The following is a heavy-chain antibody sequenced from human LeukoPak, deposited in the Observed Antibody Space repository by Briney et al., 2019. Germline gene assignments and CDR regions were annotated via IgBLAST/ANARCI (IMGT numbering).Heavy chain of an antibody. J-gene: IGHJ4*02. CDR2: IRSKAYGGTT. CDR1: GFTFGDYA. Sequence: PGGSLRLSCTASGFTFGDYAMSWVRQAPGKGLEWVGFIRSKAYGGTTEYAASVKGRFTISRDDSKSIAYLQMNSLKTEDTAVYHCARDPGSHNSSGWYDYWGQGTLVTVSS. CDR3: ARDPGSHNSSGWYDY. D-gene: IGHD6-19*01. V-gene: IGHV3-49*04.